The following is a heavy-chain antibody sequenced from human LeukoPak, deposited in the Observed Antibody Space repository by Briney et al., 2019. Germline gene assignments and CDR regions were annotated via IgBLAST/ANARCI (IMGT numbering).Heavy chain of an antibody. Sequence: ASVKVSCKASVGTFSNYAISWVRQAPGQGLEWMGGIIPIFGTANYAQKFQGRVTITADESTSTAYMELSSLRSEDTAVYYCARGPDGPHTTFDYWGQGTLVTVSS. CDR2: IIPIFGTA. D-gene: IGHD1-1*01. J-gene: IGHJ4*02. CDR1: VGTFSNYA. V-gene: IGHV1-69*13. CDR3: ARGPDGPHTTFDY.